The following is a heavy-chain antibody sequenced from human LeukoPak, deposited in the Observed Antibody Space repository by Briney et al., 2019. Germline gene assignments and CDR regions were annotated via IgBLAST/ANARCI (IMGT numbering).Heavy chain of an antibody. D-gene: IGHD3-10*01. V-gene: IGHV4-34*01. J-gene: IGHJ5*02. CDR3: ARAGGTYYYGSGSYSNWFDP. CDR1: GGSFSDYY. Sequence: SETLSLTCAVYGGSFSDYYWSWIRQPPGKGLEWIGEFNHSGSTNYNPSLKSRVTISVDTSKNQFSLKLSSVTAADTAVYYGARAGGTYYYGSGSYSNWFDPWGQGTLVTVSS. CDR2: FNHSGST.